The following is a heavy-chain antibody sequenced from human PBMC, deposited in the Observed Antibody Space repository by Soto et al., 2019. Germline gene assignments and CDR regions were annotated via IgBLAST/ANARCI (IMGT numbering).Heavy chain of an antibody. CDR1: GYSFTNYD. D-gene: IGHD3-16*01. CDR2: MNPGSGDT. Sequence: QVKLVQSGAEVREPGASVKVSCKASGYSFTNYDVSWVRQATGQGLEWMGWMNPGSGDTGYAQKFQGRVTMTRDISIATAYMELSSLRSDDTAIYYCARMATFGSLNWFDPWGQGTLVTVSS. CDR3: ARMATFGSLNWFDP. J-gene: IGHJ5*02. V-gene: IGHV1-8*01.